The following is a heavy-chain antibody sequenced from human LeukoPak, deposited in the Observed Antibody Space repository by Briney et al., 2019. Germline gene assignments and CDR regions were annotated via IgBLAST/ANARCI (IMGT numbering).Heavy chain of an antibody. CDR1: GGSFSGHY. J-gene: IGHJ6*02. CDR2: INHSGST. CDR3: ARQRYYYGMDV. V-gene: IGHV4-34*01. Sequence: SETLSLTCAVFGGSFSGHYWSWIRQPPGKGLEWIGEINHSGSTNYNPSLKSRVTISVDTSKNQFSLKLSSVTAADTAVYYCARQRYYYGMDVWGQGTTVTVSS.